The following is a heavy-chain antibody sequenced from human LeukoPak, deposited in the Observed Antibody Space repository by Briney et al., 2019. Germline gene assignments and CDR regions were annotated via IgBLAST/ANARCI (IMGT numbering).Heavy chain of an antibody. J-gene: IGHJ6*02. CDR3: AREVSSSSSSYYYYGMDV. CDR2: ISYDGSNK. CDR1: GFTFSSYA. D-gene: IGHD6-6*01. V-gene: IGHV3-30-3*01. Sequence: GRSLRLSCAASGFTFSSYAMHWVRQAPGKGLEWVAVISYDGSNKYYADSVKGRFTISRANSKNTLYLQMNSLRAEDTAVYYCAREVSSSSSSYYYYGMDVWGQGTTVTVSS.